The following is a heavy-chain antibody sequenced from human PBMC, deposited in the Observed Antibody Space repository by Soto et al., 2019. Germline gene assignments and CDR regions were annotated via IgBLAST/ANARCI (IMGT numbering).Heavy chain of an antibody. CDR3: AQIAC. V-gene: IGHV3-30-3*01. Sequence: QVQLVESGGGVVQPGRSLRLSCAASGFTFSSYAMHWVRQAPGKGLEWVAVISYDGSNKYYADSVKGRFTISRDNSKNTLYLQMNSLRAEDTAVYYGAQIACWGQGTLVTVSS. J-gene: IGHJ4*02. D-gene: IGHD3-3*02. CDR1: GFTFSSYA. CDR2: ISYDGSNK.